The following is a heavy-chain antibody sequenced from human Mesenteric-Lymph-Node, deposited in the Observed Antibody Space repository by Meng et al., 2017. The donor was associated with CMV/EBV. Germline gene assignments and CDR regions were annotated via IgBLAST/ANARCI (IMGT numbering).Heavy chain of an antibody. CDR2: IYYTGST. J-gene: IGHJ5*02. D-gene: IGHD5-18*01. V-gene: IGHV4-30-4*08. CDR3: ARLPSFGGYSYGGFDP. Sequence: GGSISSGDNYWTWIRQPPGKGLEWIGYIYYTGSTYFNPSLKSRPSISLDTSKNQFSLKLSSVTAADTAVYSCARLPSFGGYSYGGFDPWGQGTLVTVSS. CDR1: GGSISSGDNY.